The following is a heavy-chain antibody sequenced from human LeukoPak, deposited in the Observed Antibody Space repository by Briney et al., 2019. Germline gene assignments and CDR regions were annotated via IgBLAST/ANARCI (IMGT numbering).Heavy chain of an antibody. CDR1: GFTFSSYA. D-gene: IGHD1-26*01. Sequence: GGSLRLSCAASGFTFSSYAMSWVRQAPGKGLEWVSAISGSGGSTYYADSVKGWFTISRDNSKNTLYLQMNSLRAEDTAVYYCAKRRFVGATTLDFDYWGQGTLVTVSS. V-gene: IGHV3-23*01. CDR3: AKRRFVGATTLDFDY. CDR2: ISGSGGST. J-gene: IGHJ4*02.